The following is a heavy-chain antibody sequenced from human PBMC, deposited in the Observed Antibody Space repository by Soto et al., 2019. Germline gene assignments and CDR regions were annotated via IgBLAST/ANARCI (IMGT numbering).Heavy chain of an antibody. V-gene: IGHV4-31*02. CDR1: GGSIGSRDYY. D-gene: IGHD3-10*01. CDR2: IYYNGNT. CDR3: ARDKGGAALKGSGMDV. J-gene: IGHJ6*02. Sequence: QVQVQESGPGLVKPSQTLSLKCSVPGGSIGSRDYYWSWIRQHPEKGLEWIGSIYYNGNTDYNPSIGGRPTMSLDTSMNEFSLKLTSVAAADTAVYYCARDKGGAALKGSGMDVWGQGTTVTVS.